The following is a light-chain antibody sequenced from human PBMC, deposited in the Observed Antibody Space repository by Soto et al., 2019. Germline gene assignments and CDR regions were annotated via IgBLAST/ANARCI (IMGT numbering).Light chain of an antibody. CDR2: DVS. J-gene: IGLJ1*01. V-gene: IGLV2-11*01. CDR1: SSDVGRYNY. CDR3: CSYAGSYSYV. Sequence: QSALTQPRSVSGSPGQSVTISCTGTSSDVGRYNYVSWYQQHPVKAPKLILFDVSKRPSGVPDRFSGSKSGNTASLTISELQDEDDTYYYCCSYAGSYSYVFGTGTKVTVL.